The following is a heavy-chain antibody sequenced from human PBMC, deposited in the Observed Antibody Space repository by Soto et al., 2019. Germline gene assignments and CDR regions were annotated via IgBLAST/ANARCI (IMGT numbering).Heavy chain of an antibody. V-gene: IGHV4-4*07. J-gene: IGHJ3*02. Sequence: PSETLSLTCTVSGGSISSYYWSWIRQPAGKGLEWIGRIYTSGSTNYNPSLKSRVTMSVDTSKNQFSLKLSSVTAADTAVYYCARGGPAQDIAATIEEDAFDIWGQGTMVTVSS. CDR1: GGSISSYY. CDR3: ARGGPAQDIAATIEEDAFDI. CDR2: IYTSGST. D-gene: IGHD5-12*01.